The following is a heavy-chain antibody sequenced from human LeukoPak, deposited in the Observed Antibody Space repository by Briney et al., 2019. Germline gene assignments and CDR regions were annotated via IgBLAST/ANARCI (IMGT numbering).Heavy chain of an antibody. Sequence: PSETLSLTCSISGGSIRSNFWSWIRQPPGKGLEWIGYIYYSGSTNYNPSLKSRVTISVDTSKNQFSLKLSSVTAADTAVYYCAREMAAATKTLFDYWGQGTLVTVSS. CDR3: AREMAAATKTLFDY. J-gene: IGHJ4*02. CDR1: GGSIRSNF. V-gene: IGHV4-59*08. CDR2: IYYSGST. D-gene: IGHD5-24*01.